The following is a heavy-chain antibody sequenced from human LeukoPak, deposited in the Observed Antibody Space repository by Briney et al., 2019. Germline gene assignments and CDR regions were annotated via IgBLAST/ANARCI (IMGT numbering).Heavy chain of an antibody. CDR3: ARVGTAGGD. CDR2: LYYTGST. CDR1: GGSISSSNYY. D-gene: IGHD1-1*01. V-gene: IGHV4-39*07. J-gene: IGHJ4*02. Sequence: SETLSLTCAVSGGSISSSNYYWAWIRQPPGKWLEWIGSLYYTGSTYYNPSLESRVTISMDASKNQLFLKLSSVTAADTAVYYCARVGTAGGDWGQGTLVTVSS.